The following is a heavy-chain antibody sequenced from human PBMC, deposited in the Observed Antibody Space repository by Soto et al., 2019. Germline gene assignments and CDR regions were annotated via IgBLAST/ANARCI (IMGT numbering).Heavy chain of an antibody. CDR1: GFTFSSYG. CDR2: IWYDGSNK. D-gene: IGHD1-7*01. CDR3: ARGDNWNYGTLDY. V-gene: IGHV3-33*01. Sequence: QVQLVESGGGVVQPGRSLRLSCAASGFTFSSYGMHWVRQAPGKGLEWVAVIWYDGSNKYYADSVKGRFTISRDNSKNTLYLQMNSLRAEATAVYYCARGDNWNYGTLDYWGQGTLVTVSS. J-gene: IGHJ4*02.